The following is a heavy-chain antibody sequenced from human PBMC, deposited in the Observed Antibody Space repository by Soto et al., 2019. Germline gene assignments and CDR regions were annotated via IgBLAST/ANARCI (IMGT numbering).Heavy chain of an antibody. CDR2: IYPGDSDT. Sequence: GESLKISCKGSGYSFTSYWIGWVREVPGKGLEWMGIIYPGDSDTRYSPSFQGQVTISADKSISTAYLQWSSLKASDTAMYYCARHGLGYCSGGSCYSPYYYYGMDVWGQGTTVTVSS. V-gene: IGHV5-51*01. CDR3: ARHGLGYCSGGSCYSPYYYYGMDV. CDR1: GYSFTSYW. J-gene: IGHJ6*02. D-gene: IGHD2-15*01.